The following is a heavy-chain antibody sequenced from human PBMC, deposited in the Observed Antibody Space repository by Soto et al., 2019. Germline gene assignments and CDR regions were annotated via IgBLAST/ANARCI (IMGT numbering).Heavy chain of an antibody. J-gene: IGHJ2*01. CDR3: ARDKLCFSWYACNSPGWYFDL. CDR1: GFTVSSYS. V-gene: IGHV3-21*02. Sequence: EVQLVESGGGLVKPGGSLRLSCGASGFTVSSYSMNWVRQAPGRGLEWVSSISSSSTYIHYADSMKGRFTISRDNAKNSLYLQMNSLRVEDTAVYYCARDKLCFSWYACNSPGWYFDLWGRGTLVTVSS. CDR2: ISSSSTYI. D-gene: IGHD6-13*01.